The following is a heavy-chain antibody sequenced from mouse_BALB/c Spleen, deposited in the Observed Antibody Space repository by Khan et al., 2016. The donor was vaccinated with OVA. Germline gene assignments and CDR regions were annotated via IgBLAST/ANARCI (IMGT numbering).Heavy chain of an antibody. D-gene: IGHD1-1*01. CDR3: ALVNYFGNSAYAMDY. CDR2: IAPGSGST. Sequence: DLVKPGASVKLSCKASGYTFTSYWINWIKQRPGQGLEWIGRIAPGSGSTSYNEMFKDKATLTVDTSSSTAYLQVSSLSSEDSAVFFCALVNYFGNSAYAMDYWAQGTSLTVSS. V-gene: IGHV1S41*01. CDR1: GYTFTSYW. J-gene: IGHJ4*01.